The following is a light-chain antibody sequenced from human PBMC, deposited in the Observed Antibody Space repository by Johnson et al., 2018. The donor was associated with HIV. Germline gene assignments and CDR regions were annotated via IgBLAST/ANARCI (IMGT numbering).Light chain of an antibody. CDR2: RDI. V-gene: IGLV1-44*01. CDR3: AAWDDSLNGHYL. J-gene: IGLJ1*01. Sequence: QSVLTQPPSASGPPGQRVTISCSGSSSNIGSNTVNWYQHLPGTAPNLLICRDIQRPSGVPDRFSASKSGTSASLALSGLQAEDEADYYCAAWDDSLNGHYLCGTGTKVTVL. CDR1: SSNIGSNT.